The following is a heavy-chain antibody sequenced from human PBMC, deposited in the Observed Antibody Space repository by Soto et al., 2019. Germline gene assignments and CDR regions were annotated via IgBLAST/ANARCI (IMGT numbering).Heavy chain of an antibody. D-gene: IGHD6-6*01. Sequence: PGGFLRLSCAASGFTFSSYAMSWVRQAPGKGLEWVSAISGSGGSTYYADSVKGRFTISRDNSKNTLYLQMNSLRAEDTAVYYCAKDSVSRTAARPRRYYYYYGMDVWGQGTTVTVSS. CDR3: AKDSVSRTAARPRRYYYYYGMDV. CDR2: ISGSGGST. J-gene: IGHJ6*02. CDR1: GFTFSSYA. V-gene: IGHV3-23*01.